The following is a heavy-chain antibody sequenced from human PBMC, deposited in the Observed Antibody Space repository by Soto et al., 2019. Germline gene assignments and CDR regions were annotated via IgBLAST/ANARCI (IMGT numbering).Heavy chain of an antibody. V-gene: IGHV4-59*02. CDR2: IYYSGNT. J-gene: IGHJ4*02. Sequence: QVQLQESGPGLVKPSETLSLTCTVSGGSVNTYYWSWIRQPPGKGLEWIGYIYYSGNTNYNPSLRSRVSISVDTSKTQCSVKLSSMTAAAAAVYFCARGRPWELYDYWWQGTLVTVSS. CDR1: GGSVNTYY. D-gene: IGHD1-26*01. CDR3: ARGRPWELYDY.